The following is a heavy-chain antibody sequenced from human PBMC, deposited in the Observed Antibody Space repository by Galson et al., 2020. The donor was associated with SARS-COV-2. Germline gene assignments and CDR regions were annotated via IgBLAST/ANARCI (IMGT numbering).Heavy chain of an antibody. V-gene: IGHV4-31*03. CDR2: IYYSGST. CDR3: ARASIARSYQSDNWFDP. D-gene: IGHD3-10*01. CDR1: GGSISSGGYY. Sequence: SETLSLTCTVSGGSISSGGYYWSWIRQHPGKGLEWIGYIYYSGSTYYNPSLKSRVTISVDTSKNQFSLKLSSVTAADTAVYYCARASIARSYQSDNWFDPWGQGTLVTVSS. J-gene: IGHJ5*02.